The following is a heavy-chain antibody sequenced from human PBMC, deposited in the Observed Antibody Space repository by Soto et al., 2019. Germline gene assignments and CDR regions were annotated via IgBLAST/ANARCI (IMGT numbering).Heavy chain of an antibody. D-gene: IGHD3-9*01. CDR2: ISGSGGST. J-gene: IGHJ5*02. V-gene: IGHV3-23*01. Sequence: GGSLRLSCAASGFTFSSYAMSWVRQAPGKGLEWVSAISGSGGSTYYADSVKGRFTISRDNSKNTLYLQMNSLRAEDTAVYYCAKGKDFDWLYPYNWFDPWGQGTLVTVSS. CDR3: AKGKDFDWLYPYNWFDP. CDR1: GFTFSSYA.